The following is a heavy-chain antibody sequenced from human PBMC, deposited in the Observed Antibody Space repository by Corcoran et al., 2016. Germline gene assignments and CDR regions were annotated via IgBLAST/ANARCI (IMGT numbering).Heavy chain of an antibody. Sequence: EVQLVQSGAEVKKPGESLKISCKGSGYSFTSYWIGWVRQMPGKGLEWMGIIYPGDSDTRYSPSFHGQVTISADKSISTAYLQWSSLKASDTAMYYWARQQWGIQPPRDANGMDVWGQGTTVTVSS. CDR2: IYPGDSDT. D-gene: IGHD5-18*01. J-gene: IGHJ6*02. V-gene: IGHV5-51*01. CDR3: ARQQWGIQPPRDANGMDV. CDR1: GYSFTSYW.